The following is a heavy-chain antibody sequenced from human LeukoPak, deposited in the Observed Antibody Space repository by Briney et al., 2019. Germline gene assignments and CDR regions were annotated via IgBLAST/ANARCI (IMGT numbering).Heavy chain of an antibody. Sequence: SETLSLTCTVSGGSISSYYWSWIRQPPGKGLEWIGYIYYSGSTNYNPSLKSRVTISVDTSKNQFSLKLSSVTAADTAVYYCARRSGITMIVVVQEDAFDIWGQGTMVTVSS. CDR3: ARRSGITMIVVVQEDAFDI. CDR2: IYYSGST. J-gene: IGHJ3*02. D-gene: IGHD3-22*01. CDR1: GGSISSYY. V-gene: IGHV4-59*08.